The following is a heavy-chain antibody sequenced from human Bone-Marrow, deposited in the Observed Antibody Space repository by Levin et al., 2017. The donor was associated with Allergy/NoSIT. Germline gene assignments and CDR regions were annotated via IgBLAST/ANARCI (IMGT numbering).Heavy chain of an antibody. J-gene: IGHJ4*02. CDR1: GFRFEDFS. D-gene: IGHD5/OR15-5a*01. V-gene: IGHV3-9*01. CDR3: AKDRAVSGMKLCDG. Sequence: SLKISCAASGFRFEDFSMHWVRQAPGKGLEWVSGITWNSGIMAYADSVKGRFTISRDNGKNSLSSQMNRRRTEDTALYYCAKDRAVSGMKLCDGWGQGTLVTVSS. CDR2: ITWNSGIM.